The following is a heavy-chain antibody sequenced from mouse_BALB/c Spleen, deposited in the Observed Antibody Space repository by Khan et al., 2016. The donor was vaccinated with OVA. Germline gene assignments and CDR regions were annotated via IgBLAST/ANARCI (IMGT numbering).Heavy chain of an antibody. CDR1: GYSITSGYG. V-gene: IGHV3-1*02. Sequence: VQLKESGPVLVQPSQSLSLTCTVTGYSITSGYGWNWIRQFPGNKLEWMRYISYIVSTHYHPSLTSRISITRDTSKNQFFLQLNSVTTEDTATYYCARTARIKYWGQGTTLTVSS. CDR2: ISYIVST. J-gene: IGHJ2*01. D-gene: IGHD1-2*01. CDR3: ARTARIKY.